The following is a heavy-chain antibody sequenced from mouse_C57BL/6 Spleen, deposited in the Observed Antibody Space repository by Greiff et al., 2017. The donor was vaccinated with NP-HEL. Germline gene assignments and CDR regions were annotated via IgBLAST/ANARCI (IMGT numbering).Heavy chain of an antibody. CDR3: ARNFDY. CDR1: GYTFTDYY. CDR2: INPNNGGT. Sequence: VQLQQSGPELVKPGASVKISCKASGYTFTDYYMNWVKQSHGKSLEWIGDINPNNGGTSYNQKFKGKATLTVDKSSSTAYMYLRSLTSEDSAVYYCARNFDYWGQGTTLTVSS. J-gene: IGHJ2*01. V-gene: IGHV1-26*01.